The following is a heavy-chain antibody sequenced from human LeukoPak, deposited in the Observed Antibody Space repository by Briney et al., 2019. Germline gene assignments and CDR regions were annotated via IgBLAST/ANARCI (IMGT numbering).Heavy chain of an antibody. D-gene: IGHD2-2*01. CDR3: ARGRDIVVVPAAPQYYYYGMDV. CDR1: GGSFSGYY. J-gene: IGHJ6*02. CDR2: INHSGST. V-gene: IGHV4-34*01. Sequence: SETLSLTCAVYGGSFSGYYWSWIRQPPGKGLEWVGEINHSGSTHYNPSLKSRVTISVDTSKNQFSLKLSSVTAADTAVYYCARGRDIVVVPAAPQYYYYGMDVWGQGTTVTVSS.